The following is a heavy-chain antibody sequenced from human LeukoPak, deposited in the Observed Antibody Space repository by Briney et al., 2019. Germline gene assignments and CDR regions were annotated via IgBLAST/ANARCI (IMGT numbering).Heavy chain of an antibody. J-gene: IGHJ6*03. CDR3: ARHIGGGIEDMDV. CDR1: GGSISSSSYY. CDR2: IYYSGST. Sequence: SETLSLTCTVSGGSISSSSYYWGWLRQPPGQGLEWIGSIYYSGSTYYNPSLKSRVTISVDTSKNQFSLKLSPVTAADTAVYYCARHIGGGIEDMDVWAEGPRSPSP. D-gene: IGHD3-16*02. V-gene: IGHV4-39*07.